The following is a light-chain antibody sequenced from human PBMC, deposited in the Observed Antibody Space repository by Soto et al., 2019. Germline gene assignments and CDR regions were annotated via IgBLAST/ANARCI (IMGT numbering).Light chain of an antibody. CDR2: EVV. CDR1: SGDVGDNY. V-gene: IGLV2-8*01. Sequence: QSVLTPPPSASGSPRQSVTISCTGTSGDVGDNYVSWYQQHLGKAPRLIIYEVVQRPSGVPDRFSGSKSGNTASLTVSGLQAEDEADYYCSSFTSSSTLYVFGTGTKVNVL. J-gene: IGLJ1*01. CDR3: SSFTSSSTLYV.